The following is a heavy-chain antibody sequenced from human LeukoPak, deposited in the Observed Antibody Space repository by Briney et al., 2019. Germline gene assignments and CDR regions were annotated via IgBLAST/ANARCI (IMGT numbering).Heavy chain of an antibody. CDR2: INPSGGST. Sequence: ASVKVSCKASGYTFTSYYMHWVRQAPGQGLEWMGIINPSGGSTSYAQKFQGRVTMTRDTSTSTVYMELSSLRSEDTAVYYCARDSYYYDSSGSHGYWGQGTLVTVSS. CDR3: ARDSYYYDSSGSHGY. CDR1: GYTFTSYY. J-gene: IGHJ4*02. V-gene: IGHV1-46*01. D-gene: IGHD3-22*01.